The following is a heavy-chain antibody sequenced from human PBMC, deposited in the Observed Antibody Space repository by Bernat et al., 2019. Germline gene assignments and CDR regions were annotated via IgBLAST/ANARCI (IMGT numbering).Heavy chain of an antibody. V-gene: IGHV4-61*01. D-gene: IGHD1-26*01. J-gene: IGHJ4*02. CDR1: GGSVSSGSYY. Sequence: QVQLQESGPGPVKPSETLSLTCTVSGGSVSSGSYYWSWIRQPPGKGLEWIGYIYYSGSTNYNPSLKSRVTISVDTSKNQFSLKLSSVTAADTAVYYCARGVGATTNDYWGQGTLVTVSS. CDR2: IYYSGST. CDR3: ARGVGATTNDY.